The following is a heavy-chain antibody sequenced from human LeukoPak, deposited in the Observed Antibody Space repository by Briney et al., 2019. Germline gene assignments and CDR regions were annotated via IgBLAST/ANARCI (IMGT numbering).Heavy chain of an antibody. CDR1: GGSISGYF. V-gene: IGHV4-31*03. Sequence: PSETLSLTCTVSGGSISGYFWSWIRQHPGKGLEWIGYIYYSGSTYYNPSLKSRVTISVDTSKNQFSLKLSSVTAADTAVYYCASVLRRGRDYWGQGTLVTVSS. D-gene: IGHD3-16*01. CDR3: ASVLRRGRDY. CDR2: IYYSGST. J-gene: IGHJ4*02.